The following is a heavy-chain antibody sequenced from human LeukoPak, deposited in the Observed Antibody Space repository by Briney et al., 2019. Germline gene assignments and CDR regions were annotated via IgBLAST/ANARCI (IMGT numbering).Heavy chain of an antibody. CDR1: GSTFSDHY. V-gene: IGHV3-72*01. CDR3: ARVAYGSGSHLFNSYYFDY. J-gene: IGHJ4*02. D-gene: IGHD3-10*01. Sequence: GGSLRLSCAASGSTFSDHYMDWVRQAPGKGLEWVGRTRNKANSYTTEYAASVKGRFTISRDDSKNSLYLQMNSLKTEDTAVYYCARVAYGSGSHLFNSYYFDYWGQGTLVTVSS. CDR2: TRNKANSYTT.